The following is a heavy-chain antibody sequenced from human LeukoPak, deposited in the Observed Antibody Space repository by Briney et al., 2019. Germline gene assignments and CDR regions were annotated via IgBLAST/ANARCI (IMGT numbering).Heavy chain of an antibody. CDR2: IYYNGST. Sequence: SETLSLTCTVSGGSISSSSYYWGWIRQPPGKGLEWIGSIYYNGSTFYNPSLKSRVTISVDRSRNQFSLKLSSVTAADTAVYYCARGTRSSSSYNWFDPWGQGTLVTVSS. V-gene: IGHV4-39*01. D-gene: IGHD6-6*01. J-gene: IGHJ5*02. CDR1: GGSISSSSYY. CDR3: ARGTRSSSSYNWFDP.